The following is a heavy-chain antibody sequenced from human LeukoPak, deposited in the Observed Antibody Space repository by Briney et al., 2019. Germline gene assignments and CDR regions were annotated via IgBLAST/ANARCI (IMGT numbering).Heavy chain of an antibody. D-gene: IGHD3-16*01. V-gene: IGHV1-46*01. Sequence: ASVKVSCKASGYTFTNYYMHWVRQAPGEGVEGMGIINPSGGSTSYAQKLQGRITLTRDTSTSTVYMELSSLRSEDTAVYYCARGEFGVDYWGQGTLVTVSS. CDR1: GYTFTNYY. CDR2: INPSGGST. J-gene: IGHJ4*02. CDR3: ARGEFGVDY.